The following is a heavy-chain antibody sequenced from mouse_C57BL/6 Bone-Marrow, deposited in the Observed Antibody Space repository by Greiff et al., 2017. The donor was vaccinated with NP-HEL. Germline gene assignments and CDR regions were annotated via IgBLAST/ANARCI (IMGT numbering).Heavy chain of an antibody. J-gene: IGHJ1*03. CDR1: GYTFTDYE. D-gene: IGHD2-1*01. V-gene: IGHV1-15*01. CDR2: IDPETGGT. CDR3: TRYLIYYGNYWYFDV. Sequence: VKLMESGAELVRPGASVTLSCKASGYTFTDYEMHWVKQTPVHGLEWIGAIDPETGGTAYNQKFKGKAILTADKSSSTAYMELRSLTSEDSAVYYCTRYLIYYGNYWYFDVWGTGTTVTVSS.